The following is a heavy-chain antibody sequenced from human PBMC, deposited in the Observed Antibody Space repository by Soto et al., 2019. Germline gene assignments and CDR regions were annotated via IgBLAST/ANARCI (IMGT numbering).Heavy chain of an antibody. CDR2: ISGRGGST. CDR3: AKQGQMRDDYIDY. V-gene: IGHV3-23*01. CDR1: GFTFSSYA. Sequence: EVQLLESGGGLVQPGGSLRLSCAASGFTFSSYAMSWVRQAPGKGLEWVSAISGRGGSTYYADSVKGRFTISRDNSTNTLYLQMNSLRAEDTAVYYCAKQGQMRDDYIDYWGQGTLVTVSS. D-gene: IGHD5-12*01. J-gene: IGHJ4*02.